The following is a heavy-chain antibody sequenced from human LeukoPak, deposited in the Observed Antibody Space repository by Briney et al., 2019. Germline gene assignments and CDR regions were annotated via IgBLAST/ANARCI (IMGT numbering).Heavy chain of an antibody. Sequence: GVLRLSCTASGFTFGDYAMSWFRQAPGKGLGWVGFIRSKAYGGTTEYAASVKGRFTISRDDSKSIAYLQMNSLKTEDTAVYYCTIVVVTAPVYWGQGTLVTVSS. CDR1: GFTFGDYA. D-gene: IGHD2-21*02. CDR3: TIVVVTAPVY. V-gene: IGHV3-49*03. CDR2: IRSKAYGGTT. J-gene: IGHJ4*02.